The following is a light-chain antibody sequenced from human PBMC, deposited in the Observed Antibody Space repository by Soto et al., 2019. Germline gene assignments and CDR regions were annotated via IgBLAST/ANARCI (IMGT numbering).Light chain of an antibody. CDR2: DTS. V-gene: IGKV3-11*01. J-gene: IGKJ5*01. CDR1: QYINTR. Sequence: EIVLTQSPATLSSFPGDRVTLSCRASQYINTRLAWYQHRPGQAPRRLLYDTSTRATGIPARFSGSGSGTDFTLTIRSLEPEDFAVYYCQQRSNWPQSITFGQGTRLEI. CDR3: QQRSNWPQSIT.